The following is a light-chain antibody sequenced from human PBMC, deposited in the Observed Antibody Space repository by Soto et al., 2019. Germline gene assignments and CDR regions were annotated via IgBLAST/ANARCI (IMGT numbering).Light chain of an antibody. J-gene: IGKJ5*01. Sequence: IVLTQCPATLSLSPGERVTLSCRASQSVDNHLAWYQQKPGQAPRLLIYDVSSRAAGIPGRFSGSGSGTDFTLTICSLELVDFAVYYCQQRTNWPPPFGQGTRLEIK. CDR1: QSVDNH. CDR2: DVS. V-gene: IGKV3-11*01. CDR3: QQRTNWPPP.